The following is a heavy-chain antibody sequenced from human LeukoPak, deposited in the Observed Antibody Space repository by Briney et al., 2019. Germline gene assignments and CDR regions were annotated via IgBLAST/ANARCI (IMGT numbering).Heavy chain of an antibody. Sequence: PGRSLRLSCAASGFTFSSYGMHWVRQAPGKGLEWVAVISYDGSNKYYADSVKGRFTISRDNSKNTLYLQMNSLRAEDTAVYYCARESEWWENYFDYWGQGTLVTVSS. CDR3: ARESEWWENYFDY. CDR1: GFTFSSYG. D-gene: IGHD2-15*01. J-gene: IGHJ4*02. V-gene: IGHV3-30*03. CDR2: ISYDGSNK.